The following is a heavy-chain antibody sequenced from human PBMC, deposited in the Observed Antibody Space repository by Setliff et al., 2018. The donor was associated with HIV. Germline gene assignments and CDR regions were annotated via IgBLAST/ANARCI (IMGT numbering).Heavy chain of an antibody. D-gene: IGHD3-3*01. CDR2: VHYSGSI. Sequence: KPSETLSLTCTVFGGSISGSNYYWGWIRQPPGKGLEWIANVHYSGSIYFNPSLRSRVAISVDTSHNQFSLRLRSVTAADTAVYYCARPSLGIGGGSMFNNWGQGTLVTVSS. CDR3: ARPSLGIGGGSMFNN. J-gene: IGHJ4*02. CDR1: GGSISGSNYY. V-gene: IGHV4-39*01.